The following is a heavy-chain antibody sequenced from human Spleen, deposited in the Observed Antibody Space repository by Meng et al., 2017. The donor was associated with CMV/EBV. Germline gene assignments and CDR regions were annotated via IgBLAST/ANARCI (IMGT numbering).Heavy chain of an antibody. D-gene: IGHD3-10*01. CDR2: IKSKTDGGTT. Sequence: GESLKISCAASGFTFSNAWMSWVRQAPGKGLEWVGRIKSKTDGGTTDYAAPVKGRFTISRDDSKNTLYLQMNSLKTEDTAVYYCTTDDHYYYGDYWGQGTLVTVSS. V-gene: IGHV3-15*01. CDR3: TTDDHYYYGDY. J-gene: IGHJ4*02. CDR1: GFTFSNAW.